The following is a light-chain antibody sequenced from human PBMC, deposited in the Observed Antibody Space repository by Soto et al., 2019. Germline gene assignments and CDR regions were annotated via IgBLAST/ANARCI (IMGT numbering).Light chain of an antibody. Sequence: IQMTQSPSTLSGSIGDRVTITCRASQTISSWLAWYQQKPGKAPKLLIYKASTLKSGVPSRFSGSGSGTEFTLTISSLQPDDFATXYXQHYNSYSEAFGQGTKVDI. J-gene: IGKJ1*01. V-gene: IGKV1-5*03. CDR2: KAS. CDR1: QTISSW. CDR3: QHYNSYSEA.